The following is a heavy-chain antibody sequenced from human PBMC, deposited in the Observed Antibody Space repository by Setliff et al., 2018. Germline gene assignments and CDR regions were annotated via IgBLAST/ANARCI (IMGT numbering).Heavy chain of an antibody. D-gene: IGHD2-15*01. CDR1: GFTFSSYW. J-gene: IGHJ4*02. CDR2: SNSDGSST. V-gene: IGHV3-74*01. Sequence: GGSLRLSCAASGFTFSSYWMHWVRQVPGKGLVWVSRSNSDGSSTSYADSVKGRFTISRDNAKNTLYLQMNSLRAEDTAVYYCARDPGRYCSGGSCYNRDVWGQGTLVTVSS. CDR3: ARDPGRYCSGGSCYNRDV.